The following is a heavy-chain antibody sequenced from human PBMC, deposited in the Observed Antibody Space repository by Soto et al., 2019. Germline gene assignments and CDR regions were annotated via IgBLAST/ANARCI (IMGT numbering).Heavy chain of an antibody. CDR2: ISGSGSSI. CDR3: ARDSGYYSDY. CDR1: GFTFSSYE. J-gene: IGHJ4*02. D-gene: IGHD3-9*01. Sequence: EVPLVESGGGLVQPGGSLRLSCAASGFTFSSYEMNWVRQAPGKGLEWVSYISGSGSSIYYADSVKGRFTISRYYAKNALYLQMNSLRAEDTAVYYCARDSGYYSDYWGQGALVTVSS. V-gene: IGHV3-48*03.